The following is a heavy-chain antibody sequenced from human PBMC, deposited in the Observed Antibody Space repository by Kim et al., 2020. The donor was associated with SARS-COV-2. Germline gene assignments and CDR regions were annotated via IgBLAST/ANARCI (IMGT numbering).Heavy chain of an antibody. CDR2: IDPHTGNT. CDR1: GYSFSHYA. Sequence: ASVKVSCKTSGYSFSHYALHWVRQAPGQGLEWVGWIDPHTGNTTFAQDLQGRVAFSLDTSVSTAYLQLNTLKSEDTAVYYCARDGFEAGFLFYHWGPG. CDR3: ARDGFEAGFLFYH. J-gene: IGHJ1*01. D-gene: IGHD2-21*01. V-gene: IGHV7-4-1*02.